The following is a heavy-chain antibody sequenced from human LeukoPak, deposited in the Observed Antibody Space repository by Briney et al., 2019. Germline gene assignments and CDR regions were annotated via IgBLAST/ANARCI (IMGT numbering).Heavy chain of an antibody. Sequence: GGSLRLSCAASGFTFSSYSMNWVRQAPGKGLEWVSYISSSSSTIYYADSVKGRFTISRDNAKNSLYLQMNSLRAEDTAVYYCAREGLRLGYAFDIWGQGTMVTVSS. CDR3: AREGLRLGYAFDI. D-gene: IGHD5-12*01. J-gene: IGHJ3*02. V-gene: IGHV3-48*01. CDR2: ISSSSSTI. CDR1: GFTFSSYS.